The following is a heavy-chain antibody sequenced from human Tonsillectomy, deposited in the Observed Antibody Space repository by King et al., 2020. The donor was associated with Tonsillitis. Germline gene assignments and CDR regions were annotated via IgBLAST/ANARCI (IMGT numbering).Heavy chain of an antibody. Sequence: VQLVESGGGLVKPGGSLRLSCATSGFTFSNYDMNWVRQAPGKGLEWVSSIRSSSSYKYYADSVKGRLAISRDNPKNSLSLQMNSLRAEDTAVYYCAKDKGAGHYDSGRGAFDIWGQGTMVAVSS. CDR2: IRSSSSYK. CDR1: GFTFSNYD. J-gene: IGHJ3*02. V-gene: IGHV3-21*01. CDR3: AKDKGAGHYDSGRGAFDI. D-gene: IGHD3-22*01.